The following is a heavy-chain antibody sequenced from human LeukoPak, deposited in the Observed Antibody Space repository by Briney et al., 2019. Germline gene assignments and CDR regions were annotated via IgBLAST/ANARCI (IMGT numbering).Heavy chain of an antibody. V-gene: IGHV1-2*02. CDR2: INPASGGT. D-gene: IGHD6-13*01. J-gene: IGHJ4*02. CDR3: ARDRGSSWYVDY. CDR1: GYSFISYY. Sequence: ASVNVSCKTSGYSFISYYIHWVRQAPGQGLEWMGWINPASGGTEYAQKFQGRVTMTGDTSISTAYMELSRLRSDDTAVYYCARDRGSSWYVDYWGQGTLVTVSS.